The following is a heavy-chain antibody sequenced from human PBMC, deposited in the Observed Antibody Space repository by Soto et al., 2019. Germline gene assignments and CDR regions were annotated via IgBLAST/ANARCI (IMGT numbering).Heavy chain of an antibody. V-gene: IGHV4-34*01. CDR3: ARAQVGATTNLDY. CDR2: INHSGST. CDR1: GGSFSGYY. Sequence: SETLSLTFAVYGGSFSGYYWSWIRQPPGKGLEWIGEINHSGSTNYNPSLKSRVTISVDTSKNQFSLKLSSVTAADTAVYYCARAQVGATTNLDYWGQGTLVTVS. D-gene: IGHD1-26*01. J-gene: IGHJ4*02.